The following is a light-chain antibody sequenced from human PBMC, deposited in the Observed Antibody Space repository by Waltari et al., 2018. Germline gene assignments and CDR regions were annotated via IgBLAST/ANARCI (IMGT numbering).Light chain of an antibody. J-gene: IGKJ3*01. CDR3: QQYSDWPPGT. CDR2: ATS. Sequence: EIVMTQSPATLSVSPGERATLSCRASQSISNTLAWYQQKTGQAPRLLVYATSARATGVPARFSGSGSGTEFTLTINSLQSEDFAVYYCQQYSDWPPGTFGPGTKVDIK. V-gene: IGKV3-15*01. CDR1: QSISNT.